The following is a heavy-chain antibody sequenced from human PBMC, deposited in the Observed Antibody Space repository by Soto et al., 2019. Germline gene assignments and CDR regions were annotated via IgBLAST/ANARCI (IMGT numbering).Heavy chain of an antibody. CDR3: ARGWGYDSNDYYYAY. J-gene: IGHJ4*02. V-gene: IGHV1-69*01. Sequence: QVQLVQSGAEVRKPGYSVKVSCKASGGTFSRHAISWVRQAPGQGLEWMGGIIPIFGTANHAQKFQGRVTIIADESTSTVYMELSSLRSEDTAMYHCARGWGYDSNDYYYAYWGQVTLVIVSS. CDR2: IIPIFGTA. CDR1: GGTFSRHA. D-gene: IGHD3-22*01.